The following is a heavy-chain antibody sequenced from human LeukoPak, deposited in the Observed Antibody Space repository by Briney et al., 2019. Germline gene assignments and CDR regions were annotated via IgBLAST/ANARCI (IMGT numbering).Heavy chain of an antibody. V-gene: IGHV3-64D*06. Sequence: GGSLRLSCSASGFTFSSYAKHWVRQAPGKGLEYVSAISSNGGSTYYADSVKGRFTISRDNSKNTLYLQMSSLRAEDTGVYYCVRDSCSGVCCYSFHPWAQGTLVSVSS. CDR2: ISSNGGST. D-gene: IGHD2-15*01. J-gene: IGHJ4*02. CDR3: VRDSCSGVCCYSFHP. CDR1: GFTFSSYA.